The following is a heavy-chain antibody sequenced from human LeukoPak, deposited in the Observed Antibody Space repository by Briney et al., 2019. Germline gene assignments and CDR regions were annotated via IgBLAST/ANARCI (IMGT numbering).Heavy chain of an antibody. CDR1: GGSISSYY. Sequence: SETLSLTCTVSGGSISSYYWSWIRQPPGKGLEWIGYIYYSGSTNYNPSLKSRVTISVDTSKNQFSLKLSSVTAADTAVYYCARQVRGYSCGPVDYWGQGTLVTVSS. V-gene: IGHV4-59*08. J-gene: IGHJ4*02. CDR2: IYYSGST. D-gene: IGHD5-18*01. CDR3: ARQVRGYSCGPVDY.